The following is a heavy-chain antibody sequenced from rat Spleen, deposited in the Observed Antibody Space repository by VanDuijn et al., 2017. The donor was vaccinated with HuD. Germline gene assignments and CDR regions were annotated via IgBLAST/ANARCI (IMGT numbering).Heavy chain of an antibody. Sequence: EVKLVESGGGLVQPGRSLKLSCAASGFTFDDYGMAWVRQAPKNGLEWVASISWGGSSTYYPDNVKGRFTISRDNAKNALYLQMNNLSSEDTAIYYCGRAATEGLDYWGQGVMVTVSS. CDR2: ISWGGSST. CDR1: GFTFDDYG. V-gene: IGHV5-36*01. J-gene: IGHJ2*01. D-gene: IGHD1-11*01. CDR3: GRAATEGLDY.